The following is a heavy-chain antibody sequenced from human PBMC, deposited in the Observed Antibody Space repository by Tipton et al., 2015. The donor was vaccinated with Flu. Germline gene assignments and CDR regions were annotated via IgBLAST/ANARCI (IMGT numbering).Heavy chain of an antibody. CDR1: GGSISSYY. J-gene: IGHJ5*02. CDR3: ARSVTVDAPGLFDP. CDR2: IYYSGST. V-gene: IGHV4-59*01. Sequence: TLSLTCTVSGGSISSYYWSWIRQPPGKGLEWIGYIYYSGSTNYNPSLKSRVTISVDTSKNQFSLKLSSVTAADTAVYYCARSVTVDAPGLFDPWGQGTLVTVS. D-gene: IGHD4-17*01.